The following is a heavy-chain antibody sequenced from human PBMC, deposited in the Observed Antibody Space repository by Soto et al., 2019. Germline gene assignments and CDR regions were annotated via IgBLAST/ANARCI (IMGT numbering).Heavy chain of an antibody. V-gene: IGHV3-23*01. Sequence: PGGSLRLSCAASGFTFSSYAMSWVRQAPGKGLEWVSAISGSGGSTYYADSVKGRFTISRDNSKNTLYLQMSSLRAEDTAVYYCAKAPYSNPLYYYYMDVWGKGTTVTVSS. CDR1: GFTFSSYA. CDR2: ISGSGGST. D-gene: IGHD4-4*01. J-gene: IGHJ6*03. CDR3: AKAPYSNPLYYYYMDV.